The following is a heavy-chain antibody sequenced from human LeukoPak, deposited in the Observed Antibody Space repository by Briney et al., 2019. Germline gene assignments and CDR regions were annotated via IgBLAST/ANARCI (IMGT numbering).Heavy chain of an antibody. V-gene: IGHV3-30*04. CDR2: ISHDGHNI. CDR3: ARDRLPYYYDSSGYFDY. Sequence: GGSLRLSCAASGFTFSSYAMHWVRQAPGKGLEWVAVISHDGHNIYYADSVKGRFTISRDNSKYMVYLQMNSLRAEDTAVYYCARDRLPYYYDSSGYFDYWGQGTLVTVSS. J-gene: IGHJ4*02. D-gene: IGHD3-22*01. CDR1: GFTFSSYA.